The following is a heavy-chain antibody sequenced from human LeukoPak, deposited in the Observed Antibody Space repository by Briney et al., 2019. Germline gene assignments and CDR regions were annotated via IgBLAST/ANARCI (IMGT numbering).Heavy chain of an antibody. Sequence: GGSLTLSCPASGFTFSNYAMHWVGQAPGKGLEYVSAISSNGGSKLYANSVKGRFTISRDNSKNTLYLQMSSLRAEDMAVYYCARVDLLGYDYWGQGTLVTVSS. CDR1: GFTFSNYA. CDR3: ARVDLLGYDY. J-gene: IGHJ4*02. V-gene: IGHV3-64*01. CDR2: ISSNGGSK. D-gene: IGHD1-26*01.